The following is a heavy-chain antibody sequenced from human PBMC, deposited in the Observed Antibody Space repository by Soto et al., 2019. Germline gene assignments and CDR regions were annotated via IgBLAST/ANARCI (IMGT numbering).Heavy chain of an antibody. Sequence: SVKVSCKASGGTFSSYAISWVRQAPGQGLEWMGGIIPIFGTANYAQKFQGRVTITADESTSTAYMELSSLRSEDTAVYYCASNSGSYYESWDYWGQETRVTVSS. D-gene: IGHD1-26*01. V-gene: IGHV1-69*13. CDR1: GGTFSSYA. J-gene: IGHJ4*02. CDR3: ASNSGSYYESWDY. CDR2: IIPIFGTA.